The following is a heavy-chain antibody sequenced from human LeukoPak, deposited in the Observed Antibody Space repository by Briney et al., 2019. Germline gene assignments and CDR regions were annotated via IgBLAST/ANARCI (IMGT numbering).Heavy chain of an antibody. CDR2: FDPEDGET. CDR3: ATGYYGSGSPDY. V-gene: IGHV1-24*01. CDR1: GYTLTELS. Sequence: ASVKVSCKVSGYTLTELSMHWVRQAPGKGLEWMGGFDPEDGETIYAQKFQGRLTMTEDTSTDTAYMELSSLRSEDTAVYYCATGYYGSGSPDYWGQGTLVTVSS. D-gene: IGHD3-10*01. J-gene: IGHJ4*02.